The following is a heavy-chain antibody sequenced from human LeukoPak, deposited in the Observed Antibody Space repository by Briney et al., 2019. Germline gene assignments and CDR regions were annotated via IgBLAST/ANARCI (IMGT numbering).Heavy chain of an antibody. J-gene: IGHJ4*02. D-gene: IGHD2-21*02. CDR3: ARTTSMTASGYDY. CDR2: INPDTGDK. CDR1: GYTFTNYH. Sequence: ASVKVSCKASGYTFTNYHINWVRQASGQGLEWMTWINPDTGDKGYARKFQDRVTITADTSISTAYMELSSLSSEDTAVYFCARTTSMTASGYDYWGQGTLVTVSS. V-gene: IGHV1-8*03.